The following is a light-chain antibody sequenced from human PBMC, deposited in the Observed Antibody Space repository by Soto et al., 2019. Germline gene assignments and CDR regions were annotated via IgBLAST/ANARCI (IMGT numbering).Light chain of an antibody. J-gene: IGKJ5*01. CDR2: GAS. Sequence: EIVMTQSPGTLSVSPGERVTLSCRASQSLTRNLAWYQHKPGQSPRLLIYGASSRATGIPDRFSGSGSGTDFTLTISRLEPEDFAVYYCQQYYGAPGITFGQGTRLEIK. CDR1: QSLTRN. CDR3: QQYYGAPGIT. V-gene: IGKV3-20*01.